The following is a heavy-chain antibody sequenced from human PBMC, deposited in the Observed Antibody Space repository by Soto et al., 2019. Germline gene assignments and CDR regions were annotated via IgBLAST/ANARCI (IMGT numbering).Heavy chain of an antibody. J-gene: IGHJ6*02. Sequence: GWSLRLSCAASGLAFSSFAMSWVRQAPGKGLEWVSGISGSGGSTYHADSVKGRFIISRDNSKNVLYLQMNSVRAEDTAVYYCAKGHSSSPSPQYYYYGMDVWGRGTTVTVSS. V-gene: IGHV3-23*01. D-gene: IGHD6-13*01. CDR3: AKGHSSSPSPQYYYYGMDV. CDR2: ISGSGGST. CDR1: GLAFSSFA.